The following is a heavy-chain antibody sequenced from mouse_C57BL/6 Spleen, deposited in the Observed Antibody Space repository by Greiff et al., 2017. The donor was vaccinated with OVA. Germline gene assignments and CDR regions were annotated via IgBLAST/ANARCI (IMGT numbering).Heavy chain of an antibody. CDR3: ASPHYYGSSYNDY. V-gene: IGHV1-66*01. Sequence: VQVVESGPELVKPGASVKISCKASGYSFTSYYIHWVKQRPGQGLEWIGWIYPGSGNTKYNEKFKGKATLTADTSSSTAYMQLSSLTSEDSAVYYCASPHYYGSSYNDYWGQGTTLTVSS. D-gene: IGHD1-1*01. CDR2: IYPGSGNT. J-gene: IGHJ2*01. CDR1: GYSFTSYY.